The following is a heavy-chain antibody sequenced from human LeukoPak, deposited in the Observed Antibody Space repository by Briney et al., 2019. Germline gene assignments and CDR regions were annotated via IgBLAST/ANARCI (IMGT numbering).Heavy chain of an antibody. V-gene: IGHV4-59*08. Sequence: PSETLSLTCTVSGGSISSYYWSWIRQPPGKGLEWIGYIYYSGSTNYNPSLKSRVTISVDTSKNQFSLKLSSVTAADTAVYYCARHANPSYGLGRYPLDYWGQGTLVTVSS. D-gene: IGHD3-10*01. CDR2: IYYSGST. J-gene: IGHJ4*02. CDR3: ARHANPSYGLGRYPLDY. CDR1: GGSISSYY.